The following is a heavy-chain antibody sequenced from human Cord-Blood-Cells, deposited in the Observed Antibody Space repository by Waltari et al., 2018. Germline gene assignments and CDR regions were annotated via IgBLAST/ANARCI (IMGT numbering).Heavy chain of an antibody. CDR2: IYYSGST. J-gene: IGHJ5*02. D-gene: IGHD6-13*01. Sequence: QVQLQESGPGLVKPSETLSLTCTVSGGSISSYYWSWIRQPPGKGLEWIGYIYYSGSTNYNPSLKKRVTISVDTSKNQCSRKLSSVTAADTAVYYCARHRGAAAGSLVRWFDPWGQGTLVTVSS. CDR3: ARHRGAAAGSLVRWFDP. CDR1: GGSISSYY. V-gene: IGHV4-59*08.